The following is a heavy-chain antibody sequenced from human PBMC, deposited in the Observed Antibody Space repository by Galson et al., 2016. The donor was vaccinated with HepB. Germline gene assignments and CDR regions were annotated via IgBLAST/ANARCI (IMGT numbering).Heavy chain of an antibody. D-gene: IGHD4-17*01. CDR2: INHSGST. Sequence: SETLSLTCAVYGGSFSGYYWSWIRQPPGKGLEWIGEINHSGSTNYNPSLKSRVTISVDTSKNQFSLKLRSVTAADTAVYYCAARGGAYGDYDPFDYWGQGTLVAVSS. V-gene: IGHV4-34*01. CDR3: AARGGAYGDYDPFDY. J-gene: IGHJ4*02. CDR1: GGSFSGYY.